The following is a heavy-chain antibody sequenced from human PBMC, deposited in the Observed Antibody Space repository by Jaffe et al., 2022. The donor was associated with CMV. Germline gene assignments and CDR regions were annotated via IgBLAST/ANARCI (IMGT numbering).Heavy chain of an antibody. D-gene: IGHD3-22*01. V-gene: IGHV3-11*01. CDR1: GFTFSDYY. Sequence: QVQLVESGGGLVKPGGSLRLSCAASGFTFSDYYMSWIRQAPGKGLEWVSYISSSGSTIYYADSVKGRFTISRDNAKNSLYLQMNSLRAEDTAVYYCARDKLNYYYDSSGYYIKSTTYYFDYWGQGTLVTVSS. J-gene: IGHJ4*02. CDR3: ARDKLNYYYDSSGYYIKSTTYYFDY. CDR2: ISSSGSTI.